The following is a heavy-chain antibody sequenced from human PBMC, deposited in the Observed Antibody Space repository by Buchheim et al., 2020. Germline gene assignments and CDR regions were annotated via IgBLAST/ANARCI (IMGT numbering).Heavy chain of an antibody. J-gene: IGHJ5*02. D-gene: IGHD2-15*01. CDR2: INQDGSEK. Sequence: EVQLVESGGGLVQPGGSLRLSCVVSGFTFSSYWMSWVRQAPGKGLEWVANINQDGSEKYYVDSVKGRFTISRDNAKNSLYLQMNSLRAEDTAVYYCAACDVGGGWFDPWGQGTL. V-gene: IGHV3-7*01. CDR3: AACDVGGGWFDP. CDR1: GFTFSSYW.